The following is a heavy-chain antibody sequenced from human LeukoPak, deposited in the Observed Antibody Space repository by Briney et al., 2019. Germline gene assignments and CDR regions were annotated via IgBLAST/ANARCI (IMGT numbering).Heavy chain of an antibody. V-gene: IGHV1-8*01. CDR1: GCTFTSYD. CDR3: ARDLRYFDWLLSRTYYYYGMDV. J-gene: IGHJ6*02. Sequence: ASVKVSCKASGCTFTSYDINWVRQATGQGLEWMGWMNPNSGNTGYAQKFQGRVTMTRNTSISTAYMELSSLRSEDTAVYYCARDLRYFDWLLSRTYYYYGMDVWGQGTTVTVSS. CDR2: MNPNSGNT. D-gene: IGHD3-9*01.